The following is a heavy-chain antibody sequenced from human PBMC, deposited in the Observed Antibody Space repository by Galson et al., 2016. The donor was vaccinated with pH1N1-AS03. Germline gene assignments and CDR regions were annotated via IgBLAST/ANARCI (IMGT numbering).Heavy chain of an antibody. CDR1: GGSISRNN. D-gene: IGHD3-16*02. CDR2: IYSSGSS. CDR3: ARDYRWAFDY. Sequence: LSLPCTVSGGSISRNNWSWIRQPAGKGLEWIGRIYSSGSSSYNPSLKSRVTMSLDTSKNQLSLKLSSVTAADTAVYYCARDYRWAFDYWGQGTLVTVSS. V-gene: IGHV4-4*07. J-gene: IGHJ4*02.